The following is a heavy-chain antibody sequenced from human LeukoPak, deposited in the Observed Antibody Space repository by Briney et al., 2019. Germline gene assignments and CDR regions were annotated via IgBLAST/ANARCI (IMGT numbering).Heavy chain of an antibody. D-gene: IGHD3-10*02. J-gene: IGHJ4*02. Sequence: SETLSLTCTVSGGSISSSSYYWGWIRQPPGKGLEWIGSIYYSGSTYYNPSLKSRVTISVDTSKNQFSLKLSSVTAADTAVYYCARGYGVRVFDYWGQGTLITVSS. V-gene: IGHV4-39*07. CDR3: ARGYGVRVFDY. CDR2: IYYSGST. CDR1: GGSISSSSYY.